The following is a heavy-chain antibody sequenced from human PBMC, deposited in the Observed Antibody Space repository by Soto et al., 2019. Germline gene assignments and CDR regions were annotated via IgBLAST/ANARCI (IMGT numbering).Heavy chain of an antibody. D-gene: IGHD3-22*01. V-gene: IGHV3-64D*08. CDR3: VKDRWSYDSSGYIHFDY. Sequence: GGSLRLSCSASGFTFSSYAMHWVRQAPGKGLEYVSAISSNGGSTYYADSVKGRFTISRDNSKNTLYLQMSSLRAEDTAVYYCVKDRWSYDSSGYIHFDYWGQGTLVTVSS. J-gene: IGHJ4*02. CDR2: ISSNGGST. CDR1: GFTFSSYA.